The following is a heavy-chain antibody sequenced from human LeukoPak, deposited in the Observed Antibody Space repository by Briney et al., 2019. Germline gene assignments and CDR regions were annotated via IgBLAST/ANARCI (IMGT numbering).Heavy chain of an antibody. J-gene: IGHJ4*02. CDR2: IYYNVST. Sequence: SHTLSLTYSVSSGSINIYYCSSIRHPPRKGLEWIFYIYYNVSTNNKPSLKAVFTLPVETPKKQFSCMLSALTATHTLFYYSGGTNYTPSIKSRVTISVDTTKNQFSLMLRSVTAADTAGYYCARHNARLRGWIGEVDFWGQGALVTVSS. D-gene: IGHD3-10*01. CDR1: SGSINIYY. V-gene: IGHV4-59*08. CDR3: GGTNYTPSIKSRVTISVDTTKNQFSLMLRSVTAADTAGYYCARHNARLRGWIGEVDF.